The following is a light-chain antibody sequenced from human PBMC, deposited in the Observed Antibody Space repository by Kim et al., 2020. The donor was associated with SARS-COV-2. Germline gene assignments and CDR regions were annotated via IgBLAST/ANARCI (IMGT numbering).Light chain of an antibody. V-gene: IGLV3-9*01. CDR2: RDG. CDR3: QVWDSNTSWV. J-gene: IGLJ3*02. Sequence: SYELTQPLSVSVALGQTASITCGGNNLGSRSVHWYQLKPGQAPVLVLYRDGKRPSGIPERFSGSKSGNTATLTITRTQGDDEADYFCQVWDSNTSWVFGGGTQLTVL. CDR1: NLGSRS.